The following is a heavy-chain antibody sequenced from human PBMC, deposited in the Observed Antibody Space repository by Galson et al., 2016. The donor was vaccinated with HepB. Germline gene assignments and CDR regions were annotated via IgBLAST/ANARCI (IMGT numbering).Heavy chain of an antibody. Sequence: CAISGDSVSSNTADWNWIRQSPSRGLEWLGRTYYKSKWYNNYAVSVKSRITINPDTSKNQFSLQLNSVTPEDTAIYYCARGPLPPSRGGDCSTWEAHFDHWGQGILVTVSS. CDR2: TYYKSKWYN. V-gene: IGHV6-1*01. CDR1: GDSVSSNTAD. CDR3: ARGPLPPSRGGDCSTWEAHFDH. D-gene: IGHD2-21*02. J-gene: IGHJ4*02.